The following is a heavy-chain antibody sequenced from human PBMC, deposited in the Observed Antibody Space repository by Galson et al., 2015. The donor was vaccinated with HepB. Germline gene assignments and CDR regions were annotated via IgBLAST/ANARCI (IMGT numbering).Heavy chain of an antibody. CDR1: GFTFTSSA. V-gene: IGHV3-23*01. J-gene: IGHJ3*02. CDR3: AKEAYSSDRNNWLGAFDI. CDR2: ITGSGDKT. D-gene: IGHD3-22*01. Sequence: SLRLSCAASGFTFTSSAMSWVRQSPGRGMEWVSAITGSGDKTFYGNSVKGRFAISRDNSRSTVYLQMRSLRVEDTAVYYCAKEAYSSDRNNWLGAFDIWGQGAMVTVSS.